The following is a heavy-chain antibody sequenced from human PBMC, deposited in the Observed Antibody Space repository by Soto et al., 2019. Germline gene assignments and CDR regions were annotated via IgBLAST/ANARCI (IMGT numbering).Heavy chain of an antibody. CDR3: ARSCGSGFEI. D-gene: IGHD3-10*01. CDR2: IYYSGST. Sequence: QVQLQESGAGLVRPSETLSLTCTVSGGSISSYYWSGIRQPPGKGLEWIGYIYYSGSTNYNPTLQSGVTISVDTSKIQFSLKLSSVAAADTAVYYCARSCGSGFEIWGQGTMVTVSS. CDR1: GGSISSYY. J-gene: IGHJ3*02. V-gene: IGHV4-59*08.